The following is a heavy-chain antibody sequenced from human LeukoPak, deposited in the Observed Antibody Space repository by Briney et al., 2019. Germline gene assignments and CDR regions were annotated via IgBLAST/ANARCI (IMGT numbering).Heavy chain of an antibody. D-gene: IGHD6-13*01. Sequence: GGSLRLSCAASGFIFSNYNMNWVRQAPGKGLEWVSSISSSSSYISYADSVKGRFTISRDNAKNSLYLQMNSLRAEDTAVYYCARDLGAAAEYFQHWGQGTLVTVSS. CDR3: ARDLGAAAEYFQH. CDR1: GFIFSNYN. V-gene: IGHV3-21*01. CDR2: ISSSSSYI. J-gene: IGHJ1*01.